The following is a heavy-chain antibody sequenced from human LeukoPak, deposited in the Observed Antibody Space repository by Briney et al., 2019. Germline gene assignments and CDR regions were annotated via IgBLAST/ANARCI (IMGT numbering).Heavy chain of an antibody. Sequence: PGRSLRLSCAASGFNFYDYAMHWFRQAPGKALEWVSGISWNSGTVAYADSVKGRFTISRDNSKKSLYLQMNSLRAEDMALYYCAKASADWYFDLWGRGTLVTVSS. CDR2: ISWNSGTV. CDR1: GFNFYDYA. V-gene: IGHV3-9*03. D-gene: IGHD2-2*01. CDR3: AKASADWYFDL. J-gene: IGHJ2*01.